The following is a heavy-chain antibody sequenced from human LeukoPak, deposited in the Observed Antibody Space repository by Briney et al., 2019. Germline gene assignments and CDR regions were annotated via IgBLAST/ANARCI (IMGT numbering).Heavy chain of an antibody. V-gene: IGHV3-21*01. J-gene: IGHJ6*03. CDR2: ISSSSYI. CDR3: ASYYYYYMDV. CDR1: GFTFSRYS. Sequence: GGSLRLSCAASGFTFSRYSMNWVRQAPGKGLEGVSSISSSSYIYYADSVKGRFTISRDNAKNSLYLQMNSLRAEDTAVYYCASYYYYYMDVWGKGTTVTVSS.